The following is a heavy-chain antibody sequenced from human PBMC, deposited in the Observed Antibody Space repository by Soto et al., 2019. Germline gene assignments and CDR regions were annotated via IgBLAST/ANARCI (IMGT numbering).Heavy chain of an antibody. CDR1: GFTFSSYG. Sequence: QVQLVESGGGVVQPGRSLRLSCAASGFTFSSYGMHWVRQAPGKGLEWVAVISYDGSNKYYADSVKGRFTISRDNSKNTLYLQMNSLRAEDTAVYYCAKGWPYIVLHPAPAFDYWGQGTLVTVSS. CDR2: ISYDGSNK. D-gene: IGHD2-8*01. J-gene: IGHJ4*02. V-gene: IGHV3-30*18. CDR3: AKGWPYIVLHPAPAFDY.